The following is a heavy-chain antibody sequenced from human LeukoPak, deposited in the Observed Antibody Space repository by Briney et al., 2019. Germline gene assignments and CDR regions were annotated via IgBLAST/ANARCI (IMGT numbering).Heavy chain of an antibody. CDR3: ARVYSRYFDY. CDR1: GGSISSGGYY. V-gene: IGHV4-31*03. CDR2: IYYSGST. J-gene: IGHJ4*02. Sequence: SETLSLTCTVSGGSISSGGYYWSWIRQHPGKGLEWIGYIYYSGSTYYNPSLKSRVTISVDTSKNQFSLMLSSVTAADAAVYYCARVYSRYFDYWGQGTLVTVSS. D-gene: IGHD2-15*01.